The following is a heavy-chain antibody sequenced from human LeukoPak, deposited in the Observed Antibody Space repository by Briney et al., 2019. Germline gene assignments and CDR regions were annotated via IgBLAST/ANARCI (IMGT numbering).Heavy chain of an antibody. J-gene: IGHJ4*02. V-gene: IGHV3-21*01. CDR1: GFTFSSYN. Sequence: GGSLRLSCAAPGFTFSSYNMNWVRQAPGKGLEWVSSISSSSTYIYYADSVKGRFTIFRDDAKNSLFLQMISLRAEDTAVYYCARQPLVGPTTFDYWGQGTLATVSS. CDR3: ARQPLVGPTTFDY. D-gene: IGHD1-26*01. CDR2: ISSSSTYI.